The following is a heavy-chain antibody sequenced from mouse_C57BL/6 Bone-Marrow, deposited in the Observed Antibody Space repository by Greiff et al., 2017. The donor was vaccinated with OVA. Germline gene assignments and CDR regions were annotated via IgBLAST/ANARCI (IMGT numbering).Heavy chain of an antibody. D-gene: IGHD4-1*01. J-gene: IGHJ3*01. CDR3: TRGAVSLTGTFAY. Sequence: VQLQQSGTVLARPGASVKMSCKTSGYTFTSYWMHWVKQRPGQGLEWIGAIYPGNSATSSNQKFKGKAKLTAVTSARTAYMELSSLTNADSAVYYGTRGAVSLTGTFAYWGQGTLVTVSA. CDR1: GYTFTSYW. CDR2: IYPGNSAT. V-gene: IGHV1-5*01.